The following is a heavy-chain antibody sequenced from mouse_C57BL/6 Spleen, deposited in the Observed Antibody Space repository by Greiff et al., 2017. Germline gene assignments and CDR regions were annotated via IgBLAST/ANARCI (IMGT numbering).Heavy chain of an antibody. Sequence: DVHLVDSGGGLVQPGGSLKLSCAASGFTFSDYYMYWVRQTPEKRLEWVAYISNGGGSTYYPATVKGRFTISRDNAKNTQYLKMSRLKSEDTAMYYCARRGLREDFDVWGTGTTVTVSS. J-gene: IGHJ1*03. D-gene: IGHD2-4*01. CDR3: ARRGLREDFDV. CDR2: ISNGGGST. V-gene: IGHV5-12*01. CDR1: GFTFSDYY.